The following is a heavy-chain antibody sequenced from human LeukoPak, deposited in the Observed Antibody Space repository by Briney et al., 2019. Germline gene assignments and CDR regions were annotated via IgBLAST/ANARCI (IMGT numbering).Heavy chain of an antibody. Sequence: KRGESLKISCKGSGYSFTTYWIGWVRQLPGEGLEWLGIIFPGDSDTRYSPSFQGQVTISADKSVTTAYLQWSSLKASDTAIYCCARRQGDGVALDYWGQGTLVTVSS. CDR2: IFPGDSDT. V-gene: IGHV5-51*01. CDR3: ARRQGDGVALDY. D-gene: IGHD2-15*01. CDR1: GYSFTTYW. J-gene: IGHJ4*02.